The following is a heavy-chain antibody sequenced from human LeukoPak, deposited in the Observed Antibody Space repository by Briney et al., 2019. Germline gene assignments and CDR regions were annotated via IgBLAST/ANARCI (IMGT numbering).Heavy chain of an antibody. D-gene: IGHD4-17*01. J-gene: IGHJ2*01. V-gene: IGHV3-7*01. Sequence: GGSLRLSCAASGFTFSSYWMSWVRQAPGKELEWVANIKQDGSEKYYVDSVKGRFAISRDNAKNSLYLQMNSLRAEDTAVYYCARGLRLMTTVTKRGYFDLWGRGTLVAVSS. CDR1: GFTFSSYW. CDR2: IKQDGSEK. CDR3: ARGLRLMTTVTKRGYFDL.